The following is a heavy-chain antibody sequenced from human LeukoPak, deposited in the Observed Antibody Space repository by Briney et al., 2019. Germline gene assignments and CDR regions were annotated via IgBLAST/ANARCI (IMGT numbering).Heavy chain of an antibody. D-gene: IGHD3-3*01. J-gene: IGHJ4*02. CDR1: GGTFSSYA. CDR2: ISAYNGNT. V-gene: IGHV1-18*01. Sequence: GSSVKVSCKASGGTFSSYAISWVRQAPGQGLEWMGWISAYNGNTNYAQKLQGRVTMTTDTSTSTAYMELRSLRSDDPAVYYCARGGYYDFWSGYYSHYFDYWGQGTLVTVSS. CDR3: ARGGYYDFWSGYYSHYFDY.